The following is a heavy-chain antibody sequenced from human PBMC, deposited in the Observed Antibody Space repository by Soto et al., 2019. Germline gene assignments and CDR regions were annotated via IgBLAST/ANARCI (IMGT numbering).Heavy chain of an antibody. V-gene: IGHV3-48*01. Sequence: GGSLRLSCAASGFTFSSYSMNWVRQAPGKGLEWVSYISSSSSTIYYADSVKGRFTISRDNAKNSLYLQMNSLRAEDTAVYYCAREGGVAATDYYYYMDVWGKGTTVTVSS. D-gene: IGHD6-13*01. CDR2: ISSSSSTI. J-gene: IGHJ6*03. CDR1: GFTFSSYS. CDR3: AREGGVAATDYYYYMDV.